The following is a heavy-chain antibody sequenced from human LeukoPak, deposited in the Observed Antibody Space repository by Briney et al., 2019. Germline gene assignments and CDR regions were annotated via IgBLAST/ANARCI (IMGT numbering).Heavy chain of an antibody. CDR3: ARVTGYMIEDYFDY. D-gene: IGHD3-22*01. CDR1: GGSISTITYY. J-gene: IGHJ4*02. V-gene: IGHV4-39*07. CDR2: MYYRGNT. Sequence: SETLSLTCTVSGGSISTITYYWGWIRQPPGKGLEWVGHMYYRGNTFYNPSLKSRVTISVDTSKNQFSLRLSSMTAADTAVYYCARVTGYMIEDYFDYWGQGTLVTVSS.